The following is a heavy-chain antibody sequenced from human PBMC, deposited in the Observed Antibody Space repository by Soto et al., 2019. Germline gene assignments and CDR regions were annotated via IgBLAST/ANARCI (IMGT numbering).Heavy chain of an antibody. D-gene: IGHD4-17*01. J-gene: IGHJ4*02. CDR1: GGSFSGYY. V-gene: IGHV4-34*01. CDR2: INHSGST. Sequence: ASETLSLTFAVYGGSFSGYYWSWIRQPPGKGLEWIGEINHSGSTNYNPSLKSRVTISVDTSKNQFSLKLSSVTAADTAVYYCARLSYGDYDYWGQGTLVTVSS. CDR3: ARLSYGDYDY.